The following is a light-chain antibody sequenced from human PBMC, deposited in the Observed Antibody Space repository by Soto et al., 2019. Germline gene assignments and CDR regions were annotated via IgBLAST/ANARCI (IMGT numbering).Light chain of an antibody. Sequence: IQMTQSPATLPASVGDSVTITCRASQSVGRWLAWYQQKPGKAPQVLIYKASDLKSGVPSRFNGSGSGTEFTLTISGLQPDDSATYYCQQYGTYATFGQGTKVAIK. CDR3: QQYGTYAT. V-gene: IGKV1-5*03. CDR1: QSVGRW. J-gene: IGKJ1*01. CDR2: KAS.